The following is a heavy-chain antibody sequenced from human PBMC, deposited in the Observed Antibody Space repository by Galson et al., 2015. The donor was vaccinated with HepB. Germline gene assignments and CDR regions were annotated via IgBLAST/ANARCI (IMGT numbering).Heavy chain of an antibody. J-gene: IGHJ3*02. V-gene: IGHV3-48*03. CDR3: ARTTVVTPSWAHAFDI. D-gene: IGHD4-23*01. Sequence: SLRLSCAASGFTFSSYEMNWVRQAPGKGLEWVSYISSSGSTIYYADSVKGRFTISRDNAKNSLYLQMNSLRAEDTAVYYCARTTVVTPSWAHAFDIWGQGTMVTVSS. CDR1: GFTFSSYE. CDR2: ISSSGSTI.